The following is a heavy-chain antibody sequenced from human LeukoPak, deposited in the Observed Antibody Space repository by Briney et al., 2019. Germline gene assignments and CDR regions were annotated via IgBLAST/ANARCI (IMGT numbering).Heavy chain of an antibody. CDR3: TRAGSDGYYFDY. CDR1: GXSFSSYW. J-gene: IGHJ4*02. V-gene: IGHV3-7*02. CDR2: IKEDGSEN. Sequence: GGCLRLSCVASGXSFSSYWMSWVRQALGEGLEWVANIKEDGSENYYVDSVKGRFTISRDNAKNSLYLQMNSLRAEDTAVYYCTRAGSDGYYFDYWGQGTLVTVSS.